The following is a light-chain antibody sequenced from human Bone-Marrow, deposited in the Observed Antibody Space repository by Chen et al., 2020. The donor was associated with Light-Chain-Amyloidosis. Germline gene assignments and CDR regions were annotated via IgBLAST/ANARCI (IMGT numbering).Light chain of an antibody. Sequence: DIQMTQYPSTLSASVGDRVTITCRASQSISSWLAWYQQKPGKAPKLLIYDASSLESGVPSRFSGSGSETEFTLTISSLQPDDFATYYCQQYNSYSWTFGQGTKVEIK. CDR2: DAS. J-gene: IGKJ1*01. CDR1: QSISSW. CDR3: QQYNSYSWT. V-gene: IGKV1-5*01.